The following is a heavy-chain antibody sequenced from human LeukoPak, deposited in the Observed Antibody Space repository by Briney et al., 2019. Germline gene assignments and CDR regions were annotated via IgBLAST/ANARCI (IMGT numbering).Heavy chain of an antibody. CDR2: IYYSGST. J-gene: IGHJ4*02. CDR3: ARGEWAYFDY. Sequence: SETLSLTCTVSGGSISSGDYYWSWIRQPPGKGLKWIGYIYYSGSTYYNPSLKSRVTISVDTSKNQFSLKLSSVTAADTAVYYCARGEWAYFDYWGQGTLVTVSS. CDR1: GGSISSGDYY. V-gene: IGHV4-30-4*01. D-gene: IGHD1-26*01.